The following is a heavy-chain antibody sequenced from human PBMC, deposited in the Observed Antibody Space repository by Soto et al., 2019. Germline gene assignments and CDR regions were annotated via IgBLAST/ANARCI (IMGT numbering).Heavy chain of an antibody. CDR1: GFTFSSYA. V-gene: IGHV3-23*01. Sequence: GGSLRFSCAASGFTFSSYAMSWVRQAPGKGLEWVSAISGSGGSTYYADSVKGRFTISRDNSKNTLYLQMNSLRAEDTAVYYCAKDLSGGSDGYHYWGQGTLVTSPQ. D-gene: IGHD2-15*01. CDR2: ISGSGGST. J-gene: IGHJ4*02. CDR3: AKDLSGGSDGYHY.